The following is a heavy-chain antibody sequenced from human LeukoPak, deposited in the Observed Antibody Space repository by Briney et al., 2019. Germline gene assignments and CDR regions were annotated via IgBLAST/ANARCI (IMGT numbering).Heavy chain of an antibody. D-gene: IGHD6-25*01. V-gene: IGHV3-30*04. Sequence: GGSLRLSCAASGFTFSSYAMHWIRQAPGKGLEWVAVRSYDGSDKYSADSVKGRFTVSRDNSKNTLYLQMNSLRAEDTAVYYCARDPDIEAAYYFDYWGQGTLVTVSS. J-gene: IGHJ4*02. CDR2: RSYDGSDK. CDR1: GFTFSSYA. CDR3: ARDPDIEAAYYFDY.